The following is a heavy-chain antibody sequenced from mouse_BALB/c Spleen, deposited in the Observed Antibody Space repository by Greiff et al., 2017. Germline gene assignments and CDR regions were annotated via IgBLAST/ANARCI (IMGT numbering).Heavy chain of an antibody. J-gene: IGHJ2*01. D-gene: IGHD2-3*01. Sequence: VKLQESGAELVRPGTSVKVSCKASGYAFTNYLIEWVKQRPGQGLEWIGVINPGSGGTNYNEKFKGKATLTADKSSSTAYMQLSSLTSDDSAVYFCARSGDGYCDYWGQGTTLTVSS. CDR3: ARSGDGYCDY. CDR1: GYAFTNYL. CDR2: INPGSGGT. V-gene: IGHV1-54*01.